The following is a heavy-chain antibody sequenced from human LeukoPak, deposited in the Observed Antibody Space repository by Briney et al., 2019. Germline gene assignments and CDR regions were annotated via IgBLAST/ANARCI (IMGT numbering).Heavy chain of an antibody. CDR1: GDSFSSHH. J-gene: IGHJ3*02. Sequence: PTETLSLTCTVPGDSFSSHHWTWIPQPPAKGLERGGDISYMGSTNYNPSIKSRVTISIDTSKNQFSLKMTSVTAADTAVYYCARDLVTVTKGFDIWGQGTMVSVSS. V-gene: IGHV4-59*11. CDR2: ISYMGST. D-gene: IGHD4-17*01. CDR3: ARDLVTVTKGFDI.